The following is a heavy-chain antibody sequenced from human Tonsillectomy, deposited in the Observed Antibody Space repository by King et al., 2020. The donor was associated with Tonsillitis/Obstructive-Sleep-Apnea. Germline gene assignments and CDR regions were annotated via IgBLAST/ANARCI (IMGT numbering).Heavy chain of an antibody. CDR2: IRSKAYGGTT. Sequence: VQLVESGGGLVQPGRSLRLSCTASGFTFGDYAMSWVRQAPGKGLEWVGFIRSKAYGGTTEYAASVKGRFTISRDDSKSIAYLQMNSLKTEDTAVYYCNHYYDFWSGYYIDYYGMDVWGQGTTVTVSS. J-gene: IGHJ6*02. CDR3: NHYYDFWSGYYIDYYGMDV. D-gene: IGHD3-3*01. V-gene: IGHV3-49*04. CDR1: GFTFGDYA.